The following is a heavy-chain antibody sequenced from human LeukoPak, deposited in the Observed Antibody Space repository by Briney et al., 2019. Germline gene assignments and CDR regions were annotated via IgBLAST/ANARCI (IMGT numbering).Heavy chain of an antibody. CDR2: IQYDGNKR. D-gene: IGHD6-19*01. J-gene: IGHJ4*02. CDR1: GFTFSSFA. Sequence: GGSLRLSCAASGFTFSSFAMHWVRQAPGKGLEWVAFIQYDGNKRYYADSVKGRFTISRDNSKNTLYLQMNSLRPEDTALYYCANTMYSSAWSPFDYWGRGTLVTVSS. CDR3: ANTMYSSAWSPFDY. V-gene: IGHV3-30*02.